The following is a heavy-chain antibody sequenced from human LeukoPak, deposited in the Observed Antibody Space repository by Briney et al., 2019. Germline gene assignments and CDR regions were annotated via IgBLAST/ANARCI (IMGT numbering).Heavy chain of an antibody. CDR3: RSSEYYYDSSGIRAFDI. V-gene: IGHV4-59*06. CDR2: IYYSGST. Sequence: SETLSLTCTVSGGSISSYYWSWIRQPPGKGLEWIGYIYYSGSTYYNPSLKSRVTISVDTSKNQFSLKLSSVTAADTAVYYCRSSEYYYDSSGIRAFDIWGQGTMVTVSS. CDR1: GGSISSYY. J-gene: IGHJ3*02. D-gene: IGHD3-22*01.